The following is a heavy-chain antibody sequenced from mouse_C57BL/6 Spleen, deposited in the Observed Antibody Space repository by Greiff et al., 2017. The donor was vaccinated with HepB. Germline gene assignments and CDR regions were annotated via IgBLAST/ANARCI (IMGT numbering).Heavy chain of an antibody. Sequence: VQLQQSGAELVRPGTSVKVSCKASGYAFTNYLIEWVKQRPGQGLEWIGVINPGSGGTNYNEKFKGKATLTADKSSSTAYMQLSSLTSEDSAVYFCARSGLSKGFAYWGQGTLVTVSA. D-gene: IGHD2-4*01. V-gene: IGHV1-54*01. CDR2: INPGSGGT. J-gene: IGHJ3*01. CDR3: ARSGLSKGFAY. CDR1: GYAFTNYL.